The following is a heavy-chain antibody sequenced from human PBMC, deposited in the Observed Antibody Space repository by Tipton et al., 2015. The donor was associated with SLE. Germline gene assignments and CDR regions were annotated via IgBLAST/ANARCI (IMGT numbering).Heavy chain of an antibody. Sequence: TLSLTCTVSGGSISSSSYYWGWIRQPPGKGLEWIGEINHSGSTNYNPSLKSRVTISVDTSKNQFSLKLSSVTAADTAVYYCARGTTVTLYNWFDPWGQGTLVTVSS. CDR1: GGSISSSSYY. CDR2: INHSGST. V-gene: IGHV4-39*07. D-gene: IGHD4-17*01. J-gene: IGHJ5*02. CDR3: ARGTTVTLYNWFDP.